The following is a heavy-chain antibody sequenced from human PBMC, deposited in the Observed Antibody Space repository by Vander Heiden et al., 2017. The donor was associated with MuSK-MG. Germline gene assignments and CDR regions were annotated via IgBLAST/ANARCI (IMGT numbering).Heavy chain of an antibody. CDR3: ARDVGRGYFDY. CDR2: IWYDGSKK. J-gene: IGHJ4*01. CDR1: GFTFSSYG. Sequence: QVQLVESGGGVVQPGRSLRLAGGAYGFTFSSYGLHWVLQVPGKGLEWVAVIWYDGSKKYEADSVKGRFTISRDNAKNTLYLQMNRLRAEDTAVYYAARDVGRGYFDYWGHGTLVTVSS. V-gene: IGHV3-33*01. D-gene: IGHD1-26*01.